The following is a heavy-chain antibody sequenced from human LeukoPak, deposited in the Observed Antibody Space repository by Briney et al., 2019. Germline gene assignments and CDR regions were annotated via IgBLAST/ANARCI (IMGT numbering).Heavy chain of an antibody. D-gene: IGHD2-21*02. Sequence: GGSLRLSCAASGFSLSAYWMTWVRQAPGKGLEWVALISSDEGNKYYADSVKGRFTISRDNSKNTLYLQMNSLRTEDTAVYYCASKWYCGGDCYYQIDYWGQGTLVTVSS. CDR3: ASKWYCGGDCYYQIDY. CDR1: GFSLSAYW. V-gene: IGHV3-30*03. J-gene: IGHJ4*02. CDR2: ISSDEGNK.